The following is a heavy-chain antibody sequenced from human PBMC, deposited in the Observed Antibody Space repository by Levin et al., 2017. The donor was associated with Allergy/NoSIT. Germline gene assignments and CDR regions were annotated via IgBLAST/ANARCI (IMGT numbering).Heavy chain of an antibody. J-gene: IGHJ4*02. CDR1: GVTFSSYS. D-gene: IGHD1-26*01. Sequence: GESLKISCAASGVTFSSYSMNWVRQAPGKGLEWVSYISSSSTTIYYADSVKGRLSIFRENAENSLYLQMNSHRDEDTALYYCVRGIVGSSSASRGQGTLVTVSS. V-gene: IGHV3-48*02. CDR3: VRGIVGSSSAS. CDR2: ISSSSTTI.